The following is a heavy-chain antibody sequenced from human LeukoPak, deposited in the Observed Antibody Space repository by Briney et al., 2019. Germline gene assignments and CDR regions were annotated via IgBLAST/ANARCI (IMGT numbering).Heavy chain of an antibody. Sequence: SETLSLTCAVSGGSISSGGYSWSWIRQHPGKGLEWIGYIYYSGSTYYNPSLKSRVTISVDTSKNQFSLKLSSVTAADTAVYYCARTTRYSYGYSWFDPWGQGTLVTVPS. J-gene: IGHJ5*02. CDR1: GGSISSGGYS. D-gene: IGHD5-18*01. CDR3: ARTTRYSYGYSWFDP. CDR2: IYYSGST. V-gene: IGHV4-31*11.